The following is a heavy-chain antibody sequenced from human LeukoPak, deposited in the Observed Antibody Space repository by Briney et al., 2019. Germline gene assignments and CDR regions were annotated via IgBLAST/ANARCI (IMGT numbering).Heavy chain of an antibody. J-gene: IGHJ5*02. V-gene: IGHV1-2*02. Sequence: GASVKVSCKASGYTFTGYYMHWVRQAPGQGLAWMGWINPNSGGTNYAQKFQGRVTMTRDTSISTAYMELSRLRSDDTAVYYCARVNIVVVPAAISWFDPWGQGTLVTVSS. CDR2: INPNSGGT. CDR1: GYTFTGYY. CDR3: ARVNIVVVPAAISWFDP. D-gene: IGHD2-2*01.